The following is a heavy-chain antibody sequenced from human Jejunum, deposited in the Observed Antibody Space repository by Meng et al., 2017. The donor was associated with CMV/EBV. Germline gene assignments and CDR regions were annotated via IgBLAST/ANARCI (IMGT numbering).Heavy chain of an antibody. Sequence: LSCAACGFTFDSYAMSWVRQAAGKGPEWVSAISGNSVTIYYADSVKGRFSISRDNSENTLFLQMNSLRAEDTAIYFCAKHLARGFDYWGQGTLVTVSS. D-gene: IGHD3-3*02. V-gene: IGHV3-23*01. J-gene: IGHJ4*02. CDR1: GFTFDSYA. CDR2: ISGNSVTI. CDR3: AKHLARGFDY.